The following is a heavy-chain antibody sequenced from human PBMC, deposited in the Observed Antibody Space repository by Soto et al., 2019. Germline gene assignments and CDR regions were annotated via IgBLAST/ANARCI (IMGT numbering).Heavy chain of an antibody. Sequence: GGSLRLSCAASGFTFSSYAMSWVRQAPGKGLEWVSAISGSGGSTYYADSVKGRFTISRDNSKNTLYLQMSSLRAEDTAVYYCVKDFGGVIANFDYWGQGTLVTVSS. D-gene: IGHD3-16*02. J-gene: IGHJ4*02. CDR2: ISGSGGST. V-gene: IGHV3-23*01. CDR3: VKDFGGVIANFDY. CDR1: GFTFSSYA.